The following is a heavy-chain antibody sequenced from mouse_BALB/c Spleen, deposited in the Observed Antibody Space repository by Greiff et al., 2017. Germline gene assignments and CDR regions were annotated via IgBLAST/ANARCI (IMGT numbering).Heavy chain of an antibody. CDR1: GFSLTSYD. V-gene: IGHV2-9-2*01. CDR2: IWTGGGT. D-gene: IGHD1-1*01. CDR3: VRDYYGSSLDY. J-gene: IGHJ2*01. Sequence: VKLMESGPGLVAPSQSLSITCTVSGFSLTSYDISWIRQPPGKGLEWLGVIWTGGGTNYNSAFMSRLSISKDNSKSQVFLKMNSLQTDDTAIYYCVRDYYGSSLDYWGQGTTLTVSS.